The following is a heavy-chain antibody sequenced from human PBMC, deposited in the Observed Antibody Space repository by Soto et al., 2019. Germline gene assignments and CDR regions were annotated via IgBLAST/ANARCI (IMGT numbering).Heavy chain of an antibody. Sequence: PGGSLRLSCAASGFTLSSYAMSWVRQAPGKGLEWVSTFSGTGGYTYYADSVKGRFTISRDDSKNTLFLHMNSLRAADTAVYYCARGQRALITYGPFDPWGQVTLVTVSS. CDR2: FSGTGGYT. J-gene: IGHJ5*02. D-gene: IGHD4-17*01. V-gene: IGHV3-23*01. CDR3: ARGQRALITYGPFDP. CDR1: GFTLSSYA.